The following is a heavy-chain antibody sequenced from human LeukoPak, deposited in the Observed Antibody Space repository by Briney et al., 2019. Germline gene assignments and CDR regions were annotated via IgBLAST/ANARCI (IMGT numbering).Heavy chain of an antibody. CDR1: GFTFSSFA. D-gene: IGHD3-10*01. CDR3: AKYLGSGTSFDD. V-gene: IGHV3-23*01. J-gene: IGHJ4*02. Sequence: GGSLRLSCAASGFTFSSFAMTWIRQAPGKGLEWVSSISGSGGSTYYADSVQGRFTISRDNSKNTLYLQMNSLRAEDTAVYYVAKYLGSGTSFDDWGQGTLVTVSS. CDR2: ISGSGGST.